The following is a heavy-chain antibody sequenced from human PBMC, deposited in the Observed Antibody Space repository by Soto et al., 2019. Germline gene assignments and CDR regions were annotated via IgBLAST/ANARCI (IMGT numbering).Heavy chain of an antibody. CDR1: GYTFTSYA. Sequence: ASVKVSCKASGYTFTSYAMHWVRQAPGQRLEWMGWINAGNGNTKYSQKFQGRVTITRDTSASTAYMELSSLRSEDTAVYYCARSCSSTSCVNYYGMDVWGQGTTVTVSS. CDR2: INAGNGNT. CDR3: ARSCSSTSCVNYYGMDV. D-gene: IGHD2-2*01. V-gene: IGHV1-3*01. J-gene: IGHJ6*02.